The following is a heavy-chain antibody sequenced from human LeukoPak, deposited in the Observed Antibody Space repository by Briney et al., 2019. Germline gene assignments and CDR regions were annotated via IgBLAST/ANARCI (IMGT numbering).Heavy chain of an antibody. V-gene: IGHV3-21*01. CDR3: RAVAGTGN. CDR2: ISSSSTYI. J-gene: IGHJ4*02. Sequence: GGPLRLSCAASGFTFSSYSMNWVRQAPGKGLEWVSSISSSSTYIYYADSVKGRFTISRDNAKNSLYLQMNSLRAEDTAVYYCRAVAGTGNWGQGTLVTVSS. D-gene: IGHD6-19*01. CDR1: GFTFSSYS.